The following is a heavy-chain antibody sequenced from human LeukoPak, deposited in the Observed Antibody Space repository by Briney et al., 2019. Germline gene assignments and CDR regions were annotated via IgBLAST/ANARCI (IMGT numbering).Heavy chain of an antibody. V-gene: IGHV4-59*12. CDR3: ARVGITMIGHPKYYFDY. CDR2: FHNSGTS. CDR1: DDSISDYY. Sequence: SETLSLTCTVSDDSISDYYRGWIRQPPGKGLEWIGYFHNSGTSTYNPSLKSRVTISVDTSKNQFSLKLSSVTAADTAVYYCARVGITMIGHPKYYFDYWGQGTLVTVSS. D-gene: IGHD3-22*01. J-gene: IGHJ4*02.